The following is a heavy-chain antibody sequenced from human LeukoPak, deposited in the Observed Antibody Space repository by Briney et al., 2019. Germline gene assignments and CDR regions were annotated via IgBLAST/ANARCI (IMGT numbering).Heavy chain of an antibody. CDR3: AKAKIIVVVTAIHFDY. Sequence: GGSLRLSCAASGFTFSDYYMSWIRQAPGKGLEWVSYISSSSSYTNYADSVKGRFTISRDNAKNSLYLQMNSLRAEDTAVYYCAKAKIIVVVTAIHFDYWGQGTLVTVSS. CDR1: GFTFSDYY. CDR2: ISSSSSYT. V-gene: IGHV3-11*05. D-gene: IGHD2-21*02. J-gene: IGHJ4*02.